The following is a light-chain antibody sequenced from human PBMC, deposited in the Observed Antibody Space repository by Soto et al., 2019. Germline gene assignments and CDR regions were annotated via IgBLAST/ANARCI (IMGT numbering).Light chain of an antibody. J-gene: IGKJ2*03. Sequence: DIQMTQSPSSLSASVRDRVTISCLASQDIGHYVNWFQHKPGKTPKLLIYDASTLEKGVPSRVSGSGSGTHFTFTITSLQPEDIATYYCQQYDNYVYSFGQGTTPEIK. V-gene: IGKV1-33*01. CDR3: QQYDNYVYS. CDR2: DAS. CDR1: QDIGHY.